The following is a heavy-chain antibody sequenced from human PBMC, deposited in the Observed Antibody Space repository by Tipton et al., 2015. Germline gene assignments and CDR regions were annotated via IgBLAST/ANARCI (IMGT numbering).Heavy chain of an antibody. CDR3: ASRAYYDTRGYYQYYFDY. CDR1: GGSFSDYY. D-gene: IGHD3-22*01. V-gene: IGHV4-59*01. J-gene: IGHJ4*02. Sequence: TLSLTCTVSGGSFSDYYWSWIRQSPGEGLEWIGYIYYSGSTNYNPSLKSRVAMSMDTSKNQFSLKLSSVIAADTAVYYCASRAYYDTRGYYQYYFDYWGQGTLVTVSS. CDR2: IYYSGST.